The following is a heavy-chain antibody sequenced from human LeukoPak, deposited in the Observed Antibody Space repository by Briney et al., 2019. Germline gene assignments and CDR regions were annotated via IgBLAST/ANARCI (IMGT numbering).Heavy chain of an antibody. V-gene: IGHV1-18*01. D-gene: IGHD1-7*01. Sequence: ASVKVSCKASGYTFTTYGISWVRQAPGQGLEWMGWISAYNGNTNSAQKFQGRVTMTTETSASTAYMELRSLRSDDTAVYYCARDRVTGTTRLFDPWGQGTLVTVSS. J-gene: IGHJ5*02. CDR1: GYTFTTYG. CDR2: ISAYNGNT. CDR3: ARDRVTGTTRLFDP.